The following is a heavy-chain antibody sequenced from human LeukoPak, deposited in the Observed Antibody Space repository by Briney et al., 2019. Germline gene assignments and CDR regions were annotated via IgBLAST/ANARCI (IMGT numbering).Heavy chain of an antibody. CDR2: ISYDGSNK. Sequence: GRSLRLSCAASGFTFSSYAMHWVRQAPGKGLEWVAVISYDGSNKYYADSVKGRFTISRDNSKNSLYLQMNSLRAEDTALYYCARFSGDSSGYYYYYYMDVWGKGTTVTVSS. J-gene: IGHJ6*03. CDR1: GFTFSSYA. V-gene: IGHV3-30*04. D-gene: IGHD3-22*01. CDR3: ARFSGDSSGYYYYYYMDV.